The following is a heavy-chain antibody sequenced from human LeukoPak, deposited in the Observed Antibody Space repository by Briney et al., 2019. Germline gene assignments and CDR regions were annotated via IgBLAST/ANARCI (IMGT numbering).Heavy chain of an antibody. D-gene: IGHD3-22*01. CDR2: IIPIFGTA. CDR3: ARGAYDSSGYLNWFDP. J-gene: IGHJ5*02. CDR1: GGTFSSYA. V-gene: IGHV1-69*05. Sequence: AASVKVSCKASGGTFSSYAISWVRQAPGQGLEWMGGIIPIFGTANYAQKFQGRVTITTDESTSTAYTELSSLRSEDTAVYYCARGAYDSSGYLNWFDPWGQGTLVTVSS.